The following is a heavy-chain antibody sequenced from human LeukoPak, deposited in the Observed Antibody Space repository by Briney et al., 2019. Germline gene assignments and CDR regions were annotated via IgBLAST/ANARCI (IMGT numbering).Heavy chain of an antibody. Sequence: ASVKVSCKASGYTFTSYDINWVRQATGQGLEWMGWMNPNSGNTGYAQKFQGRVTITRNTSISTAYMELSSLRSEDTAVYYCARVYGGDFTPFVNWFDPWGQGTLVTVSS. CDR3: ARVYGGDFTPFVNWFDP. CDR2: MNPNSGNT. CDR1: GYTFTSYD. D-gene: IGHD4-23*01. V-gene: IGHV1-8*03. J-gene: IGHJ5*02.